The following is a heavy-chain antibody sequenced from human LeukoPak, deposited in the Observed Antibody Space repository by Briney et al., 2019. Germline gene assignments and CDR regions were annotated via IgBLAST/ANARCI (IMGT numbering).Heavy chain of an antibody. D-gene: IGHD6-6*01. V-gene: IGHV3-23*01. CDR1: GFSFSDYA. Sequence: GGSLRLSCTTSGFSFSDYAMSWVRQAPGKGLEWVSAIDGSGGSIYHAGSVKGRFTVSRDYSKNTVVLQMSSLTVDDTAVYYCAKDRPNGFDYWGQGTVVTVSS. CDR2: IDGSGGSI. J-gene: IGHJ4*02. CDR3: AKDRPNGFDY.